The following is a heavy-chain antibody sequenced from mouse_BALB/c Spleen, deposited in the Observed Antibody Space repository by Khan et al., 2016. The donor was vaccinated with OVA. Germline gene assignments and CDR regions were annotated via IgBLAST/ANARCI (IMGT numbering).Heavy chain of an antibody. J-gene: IGHJ3*01. CDR1: GFSLSNYG. D-gene: IGHD1-3*01. CDR3: ARAFYNGAWFAY. CDR2: LWAGGST. Sequence: QVQLKQSGPGLVAPSQTLSITCTVSGFSLSNYGVHWVRQPPGKGLEWLGVLWAGGSTNHNSALKSRLSISKYHSKRQVFLKMNSLQTDDTARYYCARAFYNGAWFAYWGQGTLVTVSA. V-gene: IGHV2-9*02.